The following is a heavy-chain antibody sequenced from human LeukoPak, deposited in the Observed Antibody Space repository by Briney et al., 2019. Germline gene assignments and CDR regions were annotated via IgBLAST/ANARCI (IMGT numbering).Heavy chain of an antibody. CDR2: IYYSGST. CDR1: GGSISSSSYY. CDR3: ARQLAYYYDSTPGFYFDY. V-gene: IGHV4-39*01. Sequence: SETLSLTCTVSGGSISSSSYYWGWIRQPPGKGLEWIGSIYYSGSTYYNPSLKSRVTISVDTSKNQFSLKLSSVTAADTAVYYCARQLAYYYDSTPGFYFDYWGQGTLVTVSS. J-gene: IGHJ4*02. D-gene: IGHD3-22*01.